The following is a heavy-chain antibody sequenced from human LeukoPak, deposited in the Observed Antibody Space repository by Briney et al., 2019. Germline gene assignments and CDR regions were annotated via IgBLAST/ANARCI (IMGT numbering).Heavy chain of an antibody. CDR2: ISYDGSNK. CDR1: GFTFSSYA. D-gene: IGHD3-16*01. Sequence: GGSLRLSCAASGFTFSSYAMHWVRQAPGKGLEWVAVISYDGSNKYYADSVKGRFTISRDNSKNTLYLQMNSLRAEDTAVYYCARGVPGRGTYYFDYWGQGTLVTVSS. V-gene: IGHV3-30*01. J-gene: IGHJ4*02. CDR3: ARGVPGRGTYYFDY.